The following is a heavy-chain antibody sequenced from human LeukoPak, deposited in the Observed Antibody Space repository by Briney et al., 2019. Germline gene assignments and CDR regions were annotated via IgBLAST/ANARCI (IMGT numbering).Heavy chain of an antibody. Sequence: GGYLRLSCAASGFTFSNYAMTWVRQAPGKGLEWVSSISSFGVSTYYVESVKGRFTISRDDSKNTLSLQMNSLRVDDTAIYYCAKDLDHYGSYEDHWGQGTLVTVSS. J-gene: IGHJ4*02. CDR1: GFTFSNYA. D-gene: IGHD2-15*01. CDR3: AKDLDHYGSYEDH. V-gene: IGHV3-23*01. CDR2: ISSFGVST.